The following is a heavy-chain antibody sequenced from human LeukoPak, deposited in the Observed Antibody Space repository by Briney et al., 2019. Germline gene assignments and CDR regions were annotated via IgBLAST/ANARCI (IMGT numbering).Heavy chain of an antibody. CDR3: ARDRLWIEPLDY. D-gene: IGHD5-18*01. CDR2: INHSGST. V-gene: IGHV4-34*01. Sequence: SETLSLTCAVYGGSFSGYYWSWIRQPPGKGLEWIGEINHSGSTNYKSSLKSRITISVDTSKNQFSLRLRSVTAADTATYYCARDRLWIEPLDYWGQGTLVIVSS. J-gene: IGHJ4*02. CDR1: GGSFSGYY.